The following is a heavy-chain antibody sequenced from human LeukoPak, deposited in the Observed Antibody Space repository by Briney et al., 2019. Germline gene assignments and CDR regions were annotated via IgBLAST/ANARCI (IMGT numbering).Heavy chain of an antibody. V-gene: IGHV1-8*01. D-gene: IGHD3-10*02. CDR1: GYTFTSYD. J-gene: IGHJ6*04. CDR2: MNPNSGNT. Sequence: ASAKVSCKASGYTFTSYDINWVRQATGQELQWMGWMNPNSGNTGYAQKFQGRVTITRNTSISTAYMELSSLRSEDTAVYYCAELGITMIGGVWGKGTTVTISS. CDR3: AELGITMIGGV.